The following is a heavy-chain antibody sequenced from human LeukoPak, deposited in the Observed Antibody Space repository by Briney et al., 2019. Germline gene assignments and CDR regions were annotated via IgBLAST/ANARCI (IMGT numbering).Heavy chain of an antibody. CDR1: GFTFSSYG. CDR3: AKDFSVYYYDSRVSDY. D-gene: IGHD3-22*01. Sequence: GGSLRLSCAASGFTFSSYGMHWVRQAPGKGLEWVAFTRYDGSKKYYADSVKGRFTIARDNSKNTLYLQMNSLRAEDTAVYYCAKDFSVYYYDSRVSDYWGQGTLVTVSS. V-gene: IGHV3-30*02. J-gene: IGHJ4*02. CDR2: TRYDGSKK.